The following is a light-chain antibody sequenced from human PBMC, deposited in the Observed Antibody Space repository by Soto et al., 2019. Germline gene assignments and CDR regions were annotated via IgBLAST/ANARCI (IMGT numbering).Light chain of an antibody. CDR1: SSDVGGYNY. J-gene: IGLJ1*01. CDR3: LSYTTSSTYV. Sequence: QSVLNQPASVSGSPGQSITIPCTGTSSDVGGYNYVSWYQQHPGIAPKVMIYDVSNRPSGVSNRFSGSKSGNTASLTISGLQAEDEADYYCLSYTTSSTYVFGTGTKVTVL. V-gene: IGLV2-14*03. CDR2: DVS.